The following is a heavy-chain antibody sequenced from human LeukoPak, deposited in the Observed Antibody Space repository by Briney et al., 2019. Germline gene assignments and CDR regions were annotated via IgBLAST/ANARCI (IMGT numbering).Heavy chain of an antibody. V-gene: IGHV1-8*01. D-gene: IGHD2-2*01. Sequence: ASVKVSCKASGYTFTSYDINWVRQATGQGLEWMGWMNPNSGNTGYAQKFQGRVTMTRNTSISTAYMELSSLRSEDTVVDYCARGPSRSVVVPAASRRLDVWGKGTTVTVSS. CDR3: ARGPSRSVVVPAASRRLDV. CDR2: MNPNSGNT. CDR1: GYTFTSYD. J-gene: IGHJ6*04.